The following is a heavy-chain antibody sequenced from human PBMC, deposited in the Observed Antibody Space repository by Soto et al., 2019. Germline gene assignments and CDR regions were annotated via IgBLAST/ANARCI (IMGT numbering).Heavy chain of an antibody. Sequence: QVQRVQSGAEEKKPGASVKVSCKASGYTFTSYAMHWVRQAPGQRLEGMGWINAGNGNTKYSQKFQGRVTITRDTSASTAYMELSSLRSEDTAVYYCARSIVVVTALDYWGQGTLVTVSS. D-gene: IGHD2-21*02. CDR1: GYTFTSYA. V-gene: IGHV1-3*05. CDR3: ARSIVVVTALDY. CDR2: INAGNGNT. J-gene: IGHJ4*02.